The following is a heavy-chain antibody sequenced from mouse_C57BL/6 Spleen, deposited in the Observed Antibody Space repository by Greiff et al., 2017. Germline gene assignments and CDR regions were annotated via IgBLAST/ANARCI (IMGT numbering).Heavy chain of an antibody. CDR2: ISSGSSTI. J-gene: IGHJ2*01. D-gene: IGHD2-2*01. CDR1: GFTFSDYG. CDR3: ARDVYYGYVFDY. V-gene: IGHV5-17*01. Sequence: EVQLVESGGGLVKPGGSLKLSCAASGFTFSDYGMHWVRQAPEKGLEWVAYISSGSSTIYYADTGKGRFTISRDNAKNTLFLQMTSLRSEDTAMYYCARDVYYGYVFDYWGQGTTLTVSS.